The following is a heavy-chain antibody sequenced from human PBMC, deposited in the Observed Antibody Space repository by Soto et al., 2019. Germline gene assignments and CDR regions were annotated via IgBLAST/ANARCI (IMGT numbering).Heavy chain of an antibody. D-gene: IGHD3-10*01. J-gene: IGHJ6*02. V-gene: IGHV3-7*01. CDR3: ARGFQFRGITRHYYGMDV. Sequence: PGGSLRLSCSASGFTFTNYWMNWVRQGPGKGLEWVANIKQDGSEIYYVDSVKARFTISRDNAKNSLYLQMNSLRAEDTAVYYCARGFQFRGITRHYYGMDVWGQGTTVTVSS. CDR1: GFTFTNYW. CDR2: IKQDGSEI.